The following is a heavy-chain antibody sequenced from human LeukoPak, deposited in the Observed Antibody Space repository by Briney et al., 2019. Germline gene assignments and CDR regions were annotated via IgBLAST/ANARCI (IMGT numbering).Heavy chain of an antibody. CDR2: IYSGGST. J-gene: IGHJ6*04. CDR3: AELGITMIGGV. V-gene: IGHV3-66*01. CDR1: GFTFSHAW. Sequence: GGSLRLSCAVSGFTFSHAWMSWVRQAPGKGLEWVSLIYSGGSTYYADSVEGRFTISRDNAKNSLYLQMNSLRAEDTAVYYCAELGITMIGGVWGKGTTVTISS. D-gene: IGHD3-10*02.